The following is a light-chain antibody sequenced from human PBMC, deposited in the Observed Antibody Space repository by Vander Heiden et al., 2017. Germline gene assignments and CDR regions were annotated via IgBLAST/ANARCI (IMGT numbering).Light chain of an antibody. CDR3: QVWDSRSDHCWV. Sequence: SHVLTQPPSVSVAPGQTARITCGGNNIGSTSVHWYPPQPGHAPVLVGYAYAPRQSGIPERFSGSNSGNTATLTTSRVEAGEEADYYCQVWDSRSDHCWVFGGGTKLTVL. CDR1: NIGSTS. CDR2: AYA. V-gene: IGLV3-21*02. J-gene: IGLJ3*02.